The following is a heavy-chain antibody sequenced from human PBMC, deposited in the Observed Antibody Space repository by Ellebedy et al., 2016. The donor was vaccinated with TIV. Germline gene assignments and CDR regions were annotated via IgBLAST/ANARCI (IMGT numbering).Heavy chain of an antibody. V-gene: IGHV5-51*01. Sequence: GESLKISXKASGHSFTSSWIGWVRQLPGKGLEWLGIIYPGDSDTRYSPSFQGQVTISADKSISTASLQWSSLKASDTAMYYCARRDGSYYGWYFDLWGRGTLVTVSS. CDR1: GHSFTSSW. D-gene: IGHD1-26*01. J-gene: IGHJ2*01. CDR2: IYPGDSDT. CDR3: ARRDGSYYGWYFDL.